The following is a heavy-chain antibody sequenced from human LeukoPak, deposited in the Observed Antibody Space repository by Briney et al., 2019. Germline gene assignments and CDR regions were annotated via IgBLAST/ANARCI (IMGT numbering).Heavy chain of an antibody. D-gene: IGHD3-9*01. J-gene: IGHJ5*02. CDR3: ARGTLRYFDWSPGGWFDP. CDR2: INHSGST. CDR1: GGSFSGYY. Sequence: SETLSLTCAVYGGSFSGYYWSWIRQPPGKRLEWIGEINHSGSTNYNPSLKSRVTISVDTSKNQFSLKLSSVTAADTAVYYCARGTLRYFDWSPGGWFDPWGQATLVTVSS. V-gene: IGHV4-34*01.